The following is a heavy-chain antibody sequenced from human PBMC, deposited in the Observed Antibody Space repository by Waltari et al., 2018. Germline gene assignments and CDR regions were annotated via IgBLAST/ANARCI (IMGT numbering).Heavy chain of an antibody. CDR1: GGSISSGSYY. CDR2: IYTSGST. V-gene: IGHV4-61*02. D-gene: IGHD3-3*01. Sequence: QVQLQESGPGLVKPSQTLSLTCTVSGGSISSGSYYWSWIRQPAGKGLEWIGRIYTSGSTNYNPSLKSRVTISVDTSKNQFSLKLSSVTAADTAVYYCARDTLVNYDFWSGSSNWFDPWGQGTLVTVSS. J-gene: IGHJ5*02. CDR3: ARDTLVNYDFWSGSSNWFDP.